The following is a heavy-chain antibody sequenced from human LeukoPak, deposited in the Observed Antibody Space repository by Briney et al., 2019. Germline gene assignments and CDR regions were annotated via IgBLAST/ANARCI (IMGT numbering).Heavy chain of an antibody. D-gene: IGHD3-22*01. CDR1: GFTFSNYA. CDR2: ISGSGGST. CDR3: AKAATMIVVVPAY. V-gene: IGHV3-23*01. J-gene: IGHJ4*02. Sequence: PGGSLRLSYAASGFTFSNYAMSWVHQAPGKGLEWVSTISGSGGSTYYADSVKGRFTISRDNSKNTLYLQMNSLRVEDTAVYYCAKAATMIVVVPAYWGQGTLVTVSS.